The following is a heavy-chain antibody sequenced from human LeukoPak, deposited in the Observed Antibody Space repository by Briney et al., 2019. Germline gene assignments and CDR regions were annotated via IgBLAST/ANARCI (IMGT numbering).Heavy chain of an antibody. V-gene: IGHV3-30-3*01. J-gene: IGHJ4*02. CDR2: LSFDGSNK. Sequence: GGSLRLSCAASGFTFSSYVMRWVRQAPGKGLEWVADLSFDGSNKYYTDSVKGRFTISRDNSKNTLYLQMNSLRPEDTAVYYCAREGSYCGGACYSNYYFDYWGQGTLVTVSS. CDR1: GFTFSSYV. CDR3: AREGSYCGGACYSNYYFDY. D-gene: IGHD2-21*02.